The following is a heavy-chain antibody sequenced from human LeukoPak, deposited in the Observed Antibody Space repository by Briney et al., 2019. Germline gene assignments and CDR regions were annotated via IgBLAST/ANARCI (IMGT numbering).Heavy chain of an antibody. D-gene: IGHD5-24*01. CDR1: VGSISSGSYY. V-gene: IGHV4-61*02. CDR3: AREFEGDGYVY. CDR2: IYTSGST. Sequence: SETLSLTCTVSVGSISSGSYYWSWIRQPAGKGLEWIGRIYTSGSTNYNPSLKSRVTISVDTSKNQFSLKLSSVTAADTAVYYCAREFEGDGYVYWGQGTLVTVSS. J-gene: IGHJ4*02.